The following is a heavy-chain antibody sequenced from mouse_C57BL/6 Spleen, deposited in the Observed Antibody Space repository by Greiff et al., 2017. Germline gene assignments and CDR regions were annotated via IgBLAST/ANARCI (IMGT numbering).Heavy chain of an antibody. CDR3: ARDDYGFAY. Sequence: QVQLQQSGAELARPGASVKLSCKASGYTFTSYGISWVKQRTGQGLEWIGEIYPRSGNSFYNEKFKGKATLTADKSSSTAYMELRSLTSEDFAVYFCARDDYGFAYWGQGTLVTVSA. CDR1: GYTFTSYG. D-gene: IGHD2-4*01. CDR2: IYPRSGNS. J-gene: IGHJ3*01. V-gene: IGHV1-81*01.